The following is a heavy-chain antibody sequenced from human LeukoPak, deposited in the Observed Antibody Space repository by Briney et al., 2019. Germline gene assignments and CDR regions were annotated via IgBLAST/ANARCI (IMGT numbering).Heavy chain of an antibody. CDR1: GGSINNYY. CDR3: ARGRGAGGERNWFHP. J-gene: IGHJ5*02. V-gene: IGHV4-59*08. Sequence: SETLSLTCTVSGGSINNYYWSWVRQPPGAGLEWLAYIYYTGSTNYNPSLKTRLTISVDTSKNQFSLRLNSVTAADTAVYYCARGRGAGGERNWFHPWGQGTLVTVSS. CDR2: IYYTGST. D-gene: IGHD1-1*01.